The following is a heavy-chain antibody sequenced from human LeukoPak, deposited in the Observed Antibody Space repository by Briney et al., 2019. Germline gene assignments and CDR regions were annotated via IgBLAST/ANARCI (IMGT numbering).Heavy chain of an antibody. Sequence: NPSETLSLTCTVSGGSVNSYYWSWIRQPPGKGLEWLGYIDYSGNTNYSPSLKSRVTISVDTSKNQFSLKLSSVTAADTAVYYCARVPAARSGYYFDYWGQGTLVTVSS. CDR1: GGSVNSYY. CDR3: ARVPAARSGYYFDY. V-gene: IGHV4-59*08. CDR2: IDYSGNT. J-gene: IGHJ4*02. D-gene: IGHD3-10*01.